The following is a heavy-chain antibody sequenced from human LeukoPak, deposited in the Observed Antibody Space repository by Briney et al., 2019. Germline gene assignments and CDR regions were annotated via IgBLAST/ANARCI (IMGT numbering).Heavy chain of an antibody. J-gene: IGHJ4*02. D-gene: IGHD6-13*01. V-gene: IGHV3-23*01. CDR1: GFTFSIYA. CDR2: ISATTTTT. CDR3: AREASSRYYFDY. Sequence: GGSLRLSCAASGFTFSIYAVNWVRQAPGKGLEWVSAISATTTTTYYADSVKGRFTISRDNSKNTLFLQMNSLRVEDTAVYYCAREASSRYYFDYWGLGTLVTVSS.